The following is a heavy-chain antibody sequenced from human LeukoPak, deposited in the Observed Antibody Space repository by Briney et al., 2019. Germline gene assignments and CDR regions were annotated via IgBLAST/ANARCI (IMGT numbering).Heavy chain of an antibody. J-gene: IGHJ5*02. Sequence: GGSLRLSCAASGFTFSSYAMHWVRQAPGKGLEWVAVISYDGSNKYYADSVKGRFTISRDNSKNTLYLQMGSLRAEDTAIYFCAKVFVLMRGTPENWFDPWGQGTLVTVSS. CDR1: GFTFSSYA. CDR3: AKVFVLMRGTPENWFDP. D-gene: IGHD1-14*01. V-gene: IGHV3-30*14. CDR2: ISYDGSNK.